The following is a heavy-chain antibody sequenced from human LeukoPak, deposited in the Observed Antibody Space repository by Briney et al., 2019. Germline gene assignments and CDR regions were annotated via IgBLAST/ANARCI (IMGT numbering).Heavy chain of an antibody. V-gene: IGHV4-4*07. J-gene: IGHJ4*02. Sequence: PSETLSLTCTVSGGSISSYYWSWIRQPAGKGLEWIGRIYTSGSTNYNPSLKSRVTMSVDTSKNQFSLKLSPVTAADTAVYYCARGGRIVGASPPDYWGQGTLVTVSS. CDR2: IYTSGST. CDR3: ARGGRIVGASPPDY. D-gene: IGHD1-26*01. CDR1: GGSISSYY.